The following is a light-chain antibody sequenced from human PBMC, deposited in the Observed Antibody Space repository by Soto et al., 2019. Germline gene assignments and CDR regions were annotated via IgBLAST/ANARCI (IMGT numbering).Light chain of an antibody. CDR2: GAS. CDR3: QQFGSSIPHT. CDR1: QVIGSRY. V-gene: IGKV3-20*01. J-gene: IGKJ2*01. Sequence: EIVMTQSPGTLSLSPGERATISCRASQVIGSRYLAWYHQKSGQAPRLLIYGASSRATGIPDRFNGSGSGTDFTLTISRLEPEDFGVYYCQQFGSSIPHTFGPGTKLEIK.